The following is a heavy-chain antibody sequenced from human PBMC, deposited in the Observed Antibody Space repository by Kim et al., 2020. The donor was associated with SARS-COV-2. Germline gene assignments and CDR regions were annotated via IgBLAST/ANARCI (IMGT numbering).Heavy chain of an antibody. CDR3: VKPYNRIAAAGPRGYAFDI. CDR1: GFTFSSYA. V-gene: IGHV3-64D*06. J-gene: IGHJ3*02. CDR2: ISSNGGST. D-gene: IGHD6-13*01. Sequence: GGSLRLSCSASGFTFSSYAMHWVRQAPGKGLEYVSAISSNGGSTYYADSVKGRFTISRDNSKNTLYLQMSSLRAEDTAVYYCVKPYNRIAAAGPRGYAFDIWGQGTMVTVSS.